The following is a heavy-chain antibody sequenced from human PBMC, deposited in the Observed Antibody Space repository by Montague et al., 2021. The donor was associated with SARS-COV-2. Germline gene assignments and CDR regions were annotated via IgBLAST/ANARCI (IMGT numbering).Heavy chain of an antibody. J-gene: IGHJ6*02. CDR1: GGSTSSGGYY. D-gene: IGHD3-3*01. CDR3: ARVSSHRAIFGVVIINGMDV. V-gene: IGHV4-31*03. Sequence: TLSLTCTVSGGSTSSGGYYWSWIRQHPGKGPEWIGYIYYSGXTXHXXXXKXRVTISVDTSKNQFSLRLSSVTAADTAVYYCARVSSHRAIFGVVIINGMDVWGRGTTVTVSS. CDR2: IYYSGXT.